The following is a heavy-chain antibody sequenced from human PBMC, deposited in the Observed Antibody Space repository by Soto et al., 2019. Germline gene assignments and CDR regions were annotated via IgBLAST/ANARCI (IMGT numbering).Heavy chain of an antibody. CDR2: IWYDGSDK. J-gene: IGHJ6*02. D-gene: IGHD2-21*02. V-gene: IGHV3-33*01. CDR1: GFIFSSYG. CDR3: ARDSRVTGYHGLDV. Sequence: QVQLVESGGGVVQPGRSLRLSCAASGFIFSSYGMHWVRQAPGKGLEWVAVIWYDGSDKYYADSVKGRFTISRDNSKNTLNLQMNSLRAEDTAVYYCARDSRVTGYHGLDVWGPGTTVTVSS.